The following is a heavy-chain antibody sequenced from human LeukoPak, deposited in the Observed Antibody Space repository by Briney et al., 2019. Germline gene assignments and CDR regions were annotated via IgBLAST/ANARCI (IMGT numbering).Heavy chain of an antibody. Sequence: SETLSLTCTVSGGSISSYYWSWIRQPPGMGLEWIGYIYYSGSTNYNPSLKSRVTISVDTSKNQFSLKLSSVTAADTAVYYCARGAVALKENWFDPWGQGTLVTVSS. CDR3: ARGAVALKENWFDP. J-gene: IGHJ5*02. CDR2: IYYSGST. CDR1: GGSISSYY. D-gene: IGHD6-19*01. V-gene: IGHV4-59*01.